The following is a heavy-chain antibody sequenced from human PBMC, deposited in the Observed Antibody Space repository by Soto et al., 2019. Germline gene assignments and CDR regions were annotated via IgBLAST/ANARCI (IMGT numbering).Heavy chain of an antibody. CDR3: ARCRTLSAARASYYYYGLDV. D-gene: IGHD6-6*01. V-gene: IGHV4-34*01. J-gene: IGHJ6*02. CDR1: GGSFSGYY. CDR2: INHSGSS. Sequence: SEILSLTCAVYGGSFSGYYWSWIRQPPGKGLEWVGEINHSGSSNYNPSLKSRVTISVATSKNQFSLKLISVTAEDTAVYYCARCRTLSAARASYYYYGLDVWGQGTTVTVSS.